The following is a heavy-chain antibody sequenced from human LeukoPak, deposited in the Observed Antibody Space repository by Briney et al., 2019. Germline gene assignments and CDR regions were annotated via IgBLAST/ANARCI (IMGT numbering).Heavy chain of an antibody. CDR3: ARDSTTRGYYYDSSGSSPYDY. J-gene: IGHJ4*02. D-gene: IGHD3-22*01. V-gene: IGHV3-48*01. Sequence: QPGGSLRLSCAASGFTFSSHSMNWVRQAPGKGLEWVSYISSSSSTIYYADSVKGRFTISRDNAKNSLYLQMNSLRAEDTAVYYCARDSTTRGYYYDSSGSSPYDYWGQGTLVTVSS. CDR1: GFTFSSHS. CDR2: ISSSSSTI.